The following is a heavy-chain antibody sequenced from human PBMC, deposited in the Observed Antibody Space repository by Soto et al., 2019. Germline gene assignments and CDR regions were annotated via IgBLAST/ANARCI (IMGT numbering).Heavy chain of an antibody. D-gene: IGHD6-13*01. CDR2: ISSSSSTI. CDR3: AKETPYSSSGSPEIDF. CDR1: GFTFSSYS. J-gene: IGHJ4*02. Sequence: PGGSLRLSCAASGFTFSSYSMNWVRQAPGKGLEWVSYISSSSSTIYYADSVKGRFTISRDNAKNSLYLQMNSLRAEDTAVYYCAKETPYSSSGSPEIDFGGKGTLVPVSS. V-gene: IGHV3-48*01.